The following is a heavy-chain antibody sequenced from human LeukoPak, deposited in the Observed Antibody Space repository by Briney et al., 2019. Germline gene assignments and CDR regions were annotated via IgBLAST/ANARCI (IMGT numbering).Heavy chain of an antibody. Sequence: ASVKVSCKASGYTLTSYGISWVRQAPGQGLEWMGWISAYNGNTNYAQKLQGRVTMTTDTSTSTAYMELRSLRSDDTAVYYCARDHDGAVAGHLDYWGQGTLVTVSS. J-gene: IGHJ4*02. D-gene: IGHD6-19*01. CDR2: ISAYNGNT. CDR1: GYTLTSYG. V-gene: IGHV1-18*01. CDR3: ARDHDGAVAGHLDY.